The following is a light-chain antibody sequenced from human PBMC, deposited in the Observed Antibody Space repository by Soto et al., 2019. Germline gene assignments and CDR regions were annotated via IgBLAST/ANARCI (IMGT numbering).Light chain of an antibody. CDR3: QQYGSSPWT. CDR1: QSVSSSY. V-gene: IGKV3-20*01. Sequence: EIVLTQSPGTLSLSPGERATLSCRSSQSVSSSYLVWHQQKPGQAPRLLIYAASRRATGIPDRFSGSWSGTDFTLTISRLEPEDFAVYYCQQYGSSPWTFGQGTKVDIK. CDR2: AAS. J-gene: IGKJ1*01.